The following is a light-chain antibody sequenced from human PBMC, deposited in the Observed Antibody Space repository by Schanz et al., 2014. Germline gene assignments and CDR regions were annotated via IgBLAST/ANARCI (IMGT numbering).Light chain of an antibody. CDR1: QRISIG. J-gene: IGKJ1*01. CDR2: EAS. V-gene: IGKV1-5*01. Sequence: DIQMTQTPSTLSASVGDRVTITCRASQRISIGLAWYQQKPGKAPKVLIYEASTLESGVPSRFSGSGSGTDFTLTISSLQPEDFATYYCQQSYSTPRTFGQGTKVEIK. CDR3: QQSYSTPRT.